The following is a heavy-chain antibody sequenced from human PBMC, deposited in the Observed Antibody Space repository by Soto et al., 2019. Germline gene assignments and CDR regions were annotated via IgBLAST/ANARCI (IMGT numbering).Heavy chain of an antibody. J-gene: IGHJ6*02. CDR2: IGGSGASI. CDR1: GFPFSAFA. V-gene: IGHV3-23*01. CDR3: AREFGIGAAEDFLDV. Sequence: GGSLRLSCATSGFPFSAFAMNWVRHAPGKGLEWVSGIGGSGASIYYADSVKGRFTISRDDSKKLVFLQMNSLKTEDTAVYYCAREFGIGAAEDFLDVWGQGTTVTVSS. D-gene: IGHD6-13*01.